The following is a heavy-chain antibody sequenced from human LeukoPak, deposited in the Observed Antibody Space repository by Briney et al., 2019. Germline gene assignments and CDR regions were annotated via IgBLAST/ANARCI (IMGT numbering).Heavy chain of an antibody. CDR2: TYYRSKWHY. V-gene: IGHV6-1*01. CDR3: ARQSSTDYYYYGLDV. J-gene: IGHJ6*02. D-gene: IGHD1-1*01. CDR1: GDRVSSNSAG. Sequence: SQTLSLTCVISGDRVSSNSAGWDWTRQSASRGREWLGRTYYRSKWHYDYAESVKRRITVNPDTSKNQFSLQLNSVTPEDTAVYYCARQSSTDYYYYGLDVWGQGTTVAVSS.